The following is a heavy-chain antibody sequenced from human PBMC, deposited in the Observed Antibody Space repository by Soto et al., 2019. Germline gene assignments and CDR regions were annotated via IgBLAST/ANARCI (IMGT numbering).Heavy chain of an antibody. CDR3: ARQLLVDGMDV. V-gene: IGHV4-31*03. Sequence: SETLSLTCTVSGGSISSGGYYWSWIRQHPGKGLEWIGYIYYSGSTYYNPSLKSRVTISVDTSKNQFSLKLSSVTAADAAVYYCARQLLVDGMDVWGQGTTVTVSS. CDR1: GGSISSGGYY. D-gene: IGHD3-10*01. CDR2: IYYSGST. J-gene: IGHJ6*02.